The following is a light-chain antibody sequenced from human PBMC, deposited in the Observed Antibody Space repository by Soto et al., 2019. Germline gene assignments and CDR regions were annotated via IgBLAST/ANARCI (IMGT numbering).Light chain of an antibody. CDR3: QQYSVWPLT. J-gene: IGKJ4*01. CDR1: QSVSNN. V-gene: IGKV3D-15*01. CDR2: GAS. Sequence: EIVLTQSPATLSVSPCERASLSSRASQSVSNNLAWYQRRPGQPPRLLIFGASTRATGIPARFSGSGSEAEFALTISTLQSEDFAVYYCQQYSVWPLTFGGGTKVDIK.